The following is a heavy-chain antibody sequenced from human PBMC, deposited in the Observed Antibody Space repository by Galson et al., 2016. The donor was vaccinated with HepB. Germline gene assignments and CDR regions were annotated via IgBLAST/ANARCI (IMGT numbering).Heavy chain of an antibody. D-gene: IGHD1-7*01. CDR3: VSGETGTARIRAFDM. V-gene: IGHV6-1*01. J-gene: IGHJ3*02. CDR2: TYYRSKWYN. CDR1: GDSVSSNTAA. Sequence: CAISGDSVSSNTAAWNWIRQSPSRGLGWLGRTYYRSKWYNDYAVFVKSRITINPDTSKNQFSLQLNSVTPEDTAVYYCVSGETGTARIRAFDMWGQGTMVTVSS.